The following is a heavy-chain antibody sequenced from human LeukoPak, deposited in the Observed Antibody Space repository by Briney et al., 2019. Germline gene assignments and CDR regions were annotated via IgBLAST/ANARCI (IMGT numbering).Heavy chain of an antibody. CDR1: GGSISSGDYY. CDR2: IYYSGST. J-gene: IGHJ1*01. V-gene: IGHV4-30-4*01. Sequence: SQTLSLTCTVSGGSISSGDYYWSWIRQPPGKGLEWIGYIYYSGSTYYNPSLKSRVTISVDTSKNQFSLKLSSVTAADTAVYYCARVGRSSSWYAEYFQHWGQGTLVTVSS. D-gene: IGHD6-13*01. CDR3: ARVGRSSSWYAEYFQH.